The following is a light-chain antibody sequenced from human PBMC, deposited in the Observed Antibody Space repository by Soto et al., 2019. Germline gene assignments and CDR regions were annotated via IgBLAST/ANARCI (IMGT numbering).Light chain of an antibody. CDR2: GAS. CDR1: KTISNY. J-gene: IGKJ3*01. Sequence: DIQMTQSPSSLSASVGDRVTITCRASKTISNYLNRYQQKPGKVPKLLIHGASNMQSGVPSRFSGSGSGTDFTLTITSLQPEDCATYYCQHTSTTHFTFGPGTKVDIK. V-gene: IGKV1-39*01. CDR3: QHTSTTHFT.